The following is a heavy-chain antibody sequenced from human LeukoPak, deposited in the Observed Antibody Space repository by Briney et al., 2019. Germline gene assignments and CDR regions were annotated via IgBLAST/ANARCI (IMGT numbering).Heavy chain of an antibody. CDR3: ARGENYYYYTDV. CDR2: ISYDGTNK. J-gene: IGHJ6*03. CDR1: GFTFRTYS. V-gene: IGHV3-30*04. Sequence: GGSLRLSCVASGFTFRTYSMYWVRQAPGKGLEYVAVISYDGTNKFYADSMKGRFTISRDNSKDTLYLQMNSLRPEDTAVYYCARGENYYYYTDVWGKGTTVTVSS.